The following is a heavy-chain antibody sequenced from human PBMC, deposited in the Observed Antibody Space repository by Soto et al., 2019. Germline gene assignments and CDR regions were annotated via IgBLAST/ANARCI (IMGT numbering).Heavy chain of an antibody. CDR2: IHNGERT. Sequence: SETLSLTCSVSGASISSYYWSWFRQAPGKGLEYIGYIHNGERTNYNPSLESRVTISADTSKNQFSLRLSSVTAADPAMYYCSYGDSPGPIDHWGQGTLVTVSS. D-gene: IGHD4-17*01. CDR1: GASISSYY. V-gene: IGHV4-59*01. J-gene: IGHJ4*02. CDR3: SYGDSPGPIDH.